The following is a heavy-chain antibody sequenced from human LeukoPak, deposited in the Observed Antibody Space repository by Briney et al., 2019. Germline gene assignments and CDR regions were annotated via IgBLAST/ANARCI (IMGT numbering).Heavy chain of an antibody. CDR2: ISGSGGST. CDR1: GFTFSTYA. Sequence: GGSLRLSCAASGFTFSTYAMSWVRQAPGKGLEGVSAISGSGGSTYYTDSVRGRFTISRDNSKNTLYLQMNSLRAEDSAVYYCAKRVPYSSSSVYFDFWGQGTLVTVSS. V-gene: IGHV3-23*01. D-gene: IGHD6-6*01. J-gene: IGHJ4*02. CDR3: AKRVPYSSSSVYFDF.